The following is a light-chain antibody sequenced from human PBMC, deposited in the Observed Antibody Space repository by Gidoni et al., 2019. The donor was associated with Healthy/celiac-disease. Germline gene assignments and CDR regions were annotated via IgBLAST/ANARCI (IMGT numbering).Light chain of an antibody. Sequence: EIVMTQSPATLSVSPGGRATLSCRASQSVSSNLDWYQQKPGQAPRRLIYGASTRATGIPARFSGSGSGTEFTLTISSLQSEDVAVYYCKQYNNWPRTFXGXTKVEIK. CDR1: QSVSSN. V-gene: IGKV3-15*01. CDR3: KQYNNWPRT. CDR2: GAS. J-gene: IGKJ4*01.